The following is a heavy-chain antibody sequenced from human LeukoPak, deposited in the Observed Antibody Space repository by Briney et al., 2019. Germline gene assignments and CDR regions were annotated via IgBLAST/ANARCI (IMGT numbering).Heavy chain of an antibody. CDR2: MYYTGST. Sequence: SGTLSVTCSVSGGSISSDYWAWIRQPPGKGLEWIGYMYYTGSTNYNPSLKSRVTILLATSKNQFSLKLSSVTAADTAVYYCARVSVVYGMDVWGRGTTVTVSS. J-gene: IGHJ6*02. CDR3: ARVSVVYGMDV. V-gene: IGHV4-59*01. CDR1: GGSISSDY.